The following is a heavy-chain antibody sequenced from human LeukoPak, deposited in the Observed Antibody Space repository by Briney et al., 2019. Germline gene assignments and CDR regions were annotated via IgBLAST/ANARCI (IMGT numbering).Heavy chain of an antibody. CDR2: ISGSGGST. CDR3: AKHTMIVVVITTGGY. D-gene: IGHD3-22*01. Sequence: GGSLRLSCAASGFTFSSYAMSWVRQAPGKGLEWVSAISGSGGSTYYADSVKGRFTISRDNSKNTLYLQMNSLRAEDTAVYYCAKHTMIVVVITTGGYWGQGTLVTVSS. CDR1: GFTFSSYA. V-gene: IGHV3-23*01. J-gene: IGHJ4*02.